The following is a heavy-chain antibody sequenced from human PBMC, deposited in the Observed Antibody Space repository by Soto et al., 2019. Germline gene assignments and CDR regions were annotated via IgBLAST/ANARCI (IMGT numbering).Heavy chain of an antibody. V-gene: IGHV3-15*01. J-gene: IGHJ2*01. Sequence: GGSLRLSCAASGFTFSNAWMSWVRQAPGKGLEWVGRIKSKTDGGTTDYAAPVKGRFTISRDDSKNTLYLQMNSLKTEDTAVYYCTTELGTKNYWYFDLWGRGTLVTVSS. D-gene: IGHD7-27*01. CDR3: TTELGTKNYWYFDL. CDR2: IKSKTDGGTT. CDR1: GFTFSNAW.